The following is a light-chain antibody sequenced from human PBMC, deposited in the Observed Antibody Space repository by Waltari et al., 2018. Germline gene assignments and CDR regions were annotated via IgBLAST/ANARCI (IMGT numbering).Light chain of an antibody. CDR3: SSYTTSSAPGG. J-gene: IGLJ1*01. Sequence: QSALTQPASVSGSPGQSITISCSGPDSDVGAYDFVSWYQQHPGQAPHLILYEVSNRPSGISNRFSASKSGNTASLTISGLQAEDEADYYCSSYTTSSAPGGFGTGTRVTVL. CDR2: EVS. CDR1: DSDVGAYDF. V-gene: IGLV2-14*01.